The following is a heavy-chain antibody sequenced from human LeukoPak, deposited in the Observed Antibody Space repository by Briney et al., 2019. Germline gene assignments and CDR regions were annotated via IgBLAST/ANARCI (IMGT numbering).Heavy chain of an antibody. CDR3: ARTSGPWGNWFDP. CDR2: IYYSGTT. J-gene: IGHJ5*02. CDR1: GDSITSSSYY. D-gene: IGHD5-12*01. V-gene: IGHV4-39*01. Sequence: TSETLSLTCTVSGDSITSSSYYWGWIRQPPGKGLEWIGNIYYSGTTYYSPSLKSRVTISLDTSKNQFSLNLSSVTAADTAVYYCARTSGPWGNWFDPWGQGTLVTVSS.